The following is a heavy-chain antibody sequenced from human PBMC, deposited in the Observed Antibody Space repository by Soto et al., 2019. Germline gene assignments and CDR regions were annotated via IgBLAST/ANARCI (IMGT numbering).Heavy chain of an antibody. CDR2: ISGSGGST. Sequence: GGSLRLSCAASGFTFSSYAMSWVRQAPGKGLEWVSAISGSGGSTYYADSVKGRFTISRDNSKNTLYLQMNSLRAEDTAVYYCAKGSPTMVRGGGAFDIWGQGTMVTVSS. D-gene: IGHD3-10*01. CDR1: GFTFSSYA. J-gene: IGHJ3*02. V-gene: IGHV3-23*01. CDR3: AKGSPTMVRGGGAFDI.